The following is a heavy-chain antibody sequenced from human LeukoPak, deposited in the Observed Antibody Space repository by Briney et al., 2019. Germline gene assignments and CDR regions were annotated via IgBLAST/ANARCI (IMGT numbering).Heavy chain of an antibody. Sequence: GGSLRLSCAASGFTFSSYGMHWVRQAPGKGLEWVAFIQYDGSNKYYADSVKGRFTISRDNSKNTLYLQMNSLRAEDTAVYYCAKDLNRYQLLYYFDYWGQGTLVTVSS. J-gene: IGHJ4*02. D-gene: IGHD2-2*01. CDR1: GFTFSSYG. CDR3: AKDLNRYQLLYYFDY. CDR2: IQYDGSNK. V-gene: IGHV3-30*02.